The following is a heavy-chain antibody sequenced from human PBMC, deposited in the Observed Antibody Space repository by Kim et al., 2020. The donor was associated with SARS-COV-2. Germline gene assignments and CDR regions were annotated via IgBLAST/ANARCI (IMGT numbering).Heavy chain of an antibody. CDR3: PRDGRTTG. CDR1: GFTFTSHA. V-gene: IGHV3-7*01. J-gene: IGHJ4*02. Sequence: GGSLRLSCATSGFTFTSHALTWVRQAPGKGPEWVANINQDGGAKYYVDSVKGRFTISRDNSKNSLYLQMNTLRAEDTAAYYCPRDGRTTGWGQGSQVTVS. D-gene: IGHD4-17*01. CDR2: INQDGGAK.